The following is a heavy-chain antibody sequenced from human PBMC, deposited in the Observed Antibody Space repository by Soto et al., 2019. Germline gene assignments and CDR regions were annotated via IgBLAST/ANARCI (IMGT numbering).Heavy chain of an antibody. CDR3: TRRYNWNDNYFDH. CDR1: GASISVHSYY. J-gene: IGHJ5*02. D-gene: IGHD1-20*01. CDR2: SYYSGTT. Sequence: PXETLSLTCTVSGASISVHSYYWTWIRQPPGKGLEWIGSSYYSGTTYFNPSLKSRATISVDTSKNQFSLRLTSVTAADTAIYYCTRRYNWNDNYFDHWGPGDLVTVSS. V-gene: IGHV4-39*01.